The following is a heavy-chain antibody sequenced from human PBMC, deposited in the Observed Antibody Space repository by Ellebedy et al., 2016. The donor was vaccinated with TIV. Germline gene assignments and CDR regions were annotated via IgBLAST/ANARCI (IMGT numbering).Heavy chain of an antibody. J-gene: IGHJ4*02. CDR3: ARDLDKSSGWYGGAAY. V-gene: IGHV3-66*01. Sequence: GESLKISCAASGFTVSSNYMNWVRQAPGKGLEWVSVIYSDADGGDTYYADSVKGRFTVSRDNSMTTVYLEMNSLRAEDTALYYCARDLDKSSGWYGGAAYWGQGTQVTVSS. D-gene: IGHD6-19*01. CDR2: IYSDADGGDT. CDR1: GFTVSSNY.